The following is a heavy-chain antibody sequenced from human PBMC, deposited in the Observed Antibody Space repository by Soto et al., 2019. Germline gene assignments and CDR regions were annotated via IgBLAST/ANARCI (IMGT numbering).Heavy chain of an antibody. CDR1: GGSISSYY. CDR2: IYYSVST. V-gene: IGHV4-59*08. D-gene: IGHD3-22*01. Sequence: PSETLSLTCTVSGGSISSYYWSWFRQPPGKGLEWIGYIYYSVSTNYNPSLKSRVTISVDTSKNHFSLKLSSVTAADTAVYYCARRFSSGYYDYWGQGTLVTVSS. J-gene: IGHJ4*02. CDR3: ARRFSSGYYDY.